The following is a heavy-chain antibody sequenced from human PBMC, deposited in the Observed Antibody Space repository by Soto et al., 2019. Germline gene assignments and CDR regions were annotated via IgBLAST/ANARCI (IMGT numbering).Heavy chain of an antibody. Sequence: GGSLRLSCAASGFTFSSYSMNWVRQAPGKGLEWVSGISASGGSTYYADSVKGRFTISRDNSKNTLYLQMSSLGAEDTAVYYCAKAYTTGIAAAGSCGYWGQGTLVTVSS. V-gene: IGHV3-23*01. CDR2: ISASGGST. CDR1: GFTFSSYS. D-gene: IGHD6-13*01. CDR3: AKAYTTGIAAAGSCGY. J-gene: IGHJ4*02.